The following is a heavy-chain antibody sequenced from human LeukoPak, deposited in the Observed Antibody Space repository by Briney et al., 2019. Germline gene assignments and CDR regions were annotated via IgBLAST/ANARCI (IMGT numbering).Heavy chain of an antibody. D-gene: IGHD6-19*01. V-gene: IGHV3-7*01. Sequence: GGSLRLSCAASGFTFSTYWMSWVRQAPGKGLEWVANIRQDGSDKYYVDSVKGRFTISRDNAKNSLYLQMNSLRAEDTAVYYCAREEWLVIGRAYYGMDVWGQGTTVTVSS. CDR2: IRQDGSDK. CDR1: GFTFSTYW. CDR3: AREEWLVIGRAYYGMDV. J-gene: IGHJ6*02.